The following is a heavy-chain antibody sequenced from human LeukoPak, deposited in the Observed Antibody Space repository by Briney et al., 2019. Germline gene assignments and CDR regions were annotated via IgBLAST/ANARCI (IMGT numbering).Heavy chain of an antibody. CDR3: ARGPSVTSIGGP. J-gene: IGHJ5*02. CDR1: GGSISHYY. CDR2: TYYGGST. V-gene: IGHV4-59*01. D-gene: IGHD4-17*01. Sequence: SETLSLTCIVSGGSISHYYWSWIRQPPEKGLEWIGYTYYGGSTKFNPSLKSRVAISVDTSKKQFSLNLTSVTAADTAVYYCARGPSVTSIGGPWGQGTLVTVSA.